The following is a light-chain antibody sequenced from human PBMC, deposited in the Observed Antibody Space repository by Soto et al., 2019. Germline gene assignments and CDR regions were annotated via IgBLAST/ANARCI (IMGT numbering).Light chain of an antibody. CDR2: DAS. CDR3: QQRGNWPPRYT. CDR1: QSVSRY. J-gene: IGKJ2*01. Sequence: IVLTQSPAILSLSPGESATLSCRASQSVSRYLAWYQQQPGRSPWLLIYDASNRATGIPARFSGSGSGTDFTLTISSLEPGDFAIYYCQQRGNWPPRYTFGQGTKLELK. V-gene: IGKV3-11*01.